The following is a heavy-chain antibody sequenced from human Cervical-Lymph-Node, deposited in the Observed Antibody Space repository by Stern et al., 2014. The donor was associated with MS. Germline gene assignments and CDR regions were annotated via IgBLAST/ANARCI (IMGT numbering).Heavy chain of an antibody. V-gene: IGHV1-18*01. D-gene: IGHD5-12*01. Sequence: QLVQSGAEVKKPGASVKVSCKASGYTFTTYGITWVRQAPGQGLEWMGWINTYNGNTKAVQKFQGRVTMTTDTSTSTAYMELRSLKSDDTAMYYCARDLYSGYDFLDYWGQGTLVTVSS. CDR3: ARDLYSGYDFLDY. J-gene: IGHJ4*02. CDR2: INTYNGNT. CDR1: GYTFTTYG.